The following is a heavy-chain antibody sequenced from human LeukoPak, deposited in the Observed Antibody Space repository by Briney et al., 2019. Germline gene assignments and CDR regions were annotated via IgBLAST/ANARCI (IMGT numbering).Heavy chain of an antibody. CDR2: INSDGSST. CDR1: GFTFSSYW. D-gene: IGHD3-22*01. V-gene: IGHV3-74*01. CDR3: AREGAYSSGYYYVRRNWFGP. Sequence: GGSLRLSCAASGFTFSSYWMHWVRQAPGKGLVWVSRINSDGSSTSYADSVKGRFTISRDNAKNTLYLQMNSLRAEDTAVYYCAREGAYSSGYYYVRRNWFGPWGQGTLVTVSS. J-gene: IGHJ5*02.